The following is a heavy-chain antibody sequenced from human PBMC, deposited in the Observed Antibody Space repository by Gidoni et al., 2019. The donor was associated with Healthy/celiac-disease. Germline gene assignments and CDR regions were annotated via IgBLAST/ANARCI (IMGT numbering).Heavy chain of an antibody. CDR3: AKISPYVNYFDY. Sequence: EVQLLASGGGLVQPGGSLRPPCPASGFTFSSYAMSWVRQAPGKGLAWGSSSSGSCGSTYYADTVKGRFTISRDNSKNTLYLQMNSLRAEDTAVYYCAKISPYVNYFDYWGQGTLVTVSS. D-gene: IGHD3-16*01. V-gene: IGHV3-23*01. CDR2: SSGSCGST. CDR1: GFTFSSYA. J-gene: IGHJ4*02.